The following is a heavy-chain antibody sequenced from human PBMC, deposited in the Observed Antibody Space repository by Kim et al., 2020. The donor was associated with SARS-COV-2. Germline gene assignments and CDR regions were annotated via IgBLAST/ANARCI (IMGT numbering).Heavy chain of an antibody. V-gene: IGHV1-69*13. CDR3: ATGYSSGYDYAFDI. Sequence: SVKVSCKASGGTFSSYAISWVRQAPGQGLEWMGGIIPIFGTANYAQKFQGRVTITADESTSTAYMELSSLRSEDTAVYYCATGYSSGYDYAFDIWGQGTMVTVSS. CDR1: GGTFSSYA. J-gene: IGHJ3*02. CDR2: IIPIFGTA. D-gene: IGHD6-19*01.